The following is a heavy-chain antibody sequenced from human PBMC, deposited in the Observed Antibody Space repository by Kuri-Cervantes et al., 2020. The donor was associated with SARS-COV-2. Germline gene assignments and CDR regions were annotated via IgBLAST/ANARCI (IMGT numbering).Heavy chain of an antibody. Sequence: LSLTCAASGFTFSSYSMNWVRQAPGKGLGWVSSISSSSSYIYYADSVKGRFTISRGNAKNSLYLQMNSLRAEDTAVYYCARDRDYYGSGSWNYWGQGTLVTVSS. D-gene: IGHD3-10*01. J-gene: IGHJ4*02. V-gene: IGHV3-21*01. CDR1: GFTFSSYS. CDR2: ISSSSSYI. CDR3: ARDRDYYGSGSWNY.